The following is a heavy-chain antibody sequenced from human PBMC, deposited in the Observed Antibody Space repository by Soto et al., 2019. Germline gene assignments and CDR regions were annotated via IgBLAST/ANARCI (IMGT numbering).Heavy chain of an antibody. V-gene: IGHV3-23*01. CDR1: GFTFSNYA. Sequence: FLRLSCAASGFTFSNYAMSWVRQAPGKGLEWLSSITSSGDKTYFADSVKGRFTISRDNSKTTLYLQMNSLRVEDSAVYKCAKDRGPVAAAFDSWGQGTQVTVSS. J-gene: IGHJ4*02. CDR3: AKDRGPVAAAFDS. CDR2: ITSSGDKT. D-gene: IGHD6-13*01.